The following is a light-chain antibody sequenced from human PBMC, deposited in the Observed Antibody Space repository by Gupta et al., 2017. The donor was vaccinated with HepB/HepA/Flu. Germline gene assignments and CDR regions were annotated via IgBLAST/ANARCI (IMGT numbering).Light chain of an antibody. CDR2: DVS. CDR1: SSDVGGYNY. J-gene: IGLJ2*01. Sequence: ALTQPASVSGPPGQSFTISCTGTSSDVGGYNYVSWYQQHPGKAPKLMIYDVSDRPSGVSNRFSGSKSGNTASLTISGLQAEDEADYYCSSYTSINTFVVFGGGTKLTVL. V-gene: IGLV2-14*03. CDR3: SSYTSINTFVV.